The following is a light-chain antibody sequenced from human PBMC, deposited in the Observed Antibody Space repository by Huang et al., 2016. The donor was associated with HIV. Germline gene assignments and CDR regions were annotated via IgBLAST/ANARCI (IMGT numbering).Light chain of an antibody. CDR3: QQYGSSPWT. J-gene: IGKJ1*01. CDR1: QSINSNF. V-gene: IGKV3-20*01. Sequence: IVLTQSPGTLSLSPGERATLSCRASQSINSNFLVWYKQQLGQAPRRLSGSASSRASGIPDRFTGSGSGTDVTLTISRLEPEDIAVYYCQQYGSSPWTFGQGTKVEI. CDR2: SAS.